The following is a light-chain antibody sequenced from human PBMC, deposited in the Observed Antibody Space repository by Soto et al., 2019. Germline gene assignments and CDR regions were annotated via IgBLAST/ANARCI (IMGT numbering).Light chain of an antibody. V-gene: IGLV2-23*01. CDR1: SSDVGNYNL. CDR3: CSYAGSNTLL. J-gene: IGLJ2*01. CDR2: EGS. Sequence: QSALTQPASVSGSPGQSITISCTGTSSDVGNYNLVSWYLQHPGKAPKLMIYEGSKRPSGVSNRFSGSKSGNTASLTISGLQAEDEADYYCCSYAGSNTLLFGGGTKVTVL.